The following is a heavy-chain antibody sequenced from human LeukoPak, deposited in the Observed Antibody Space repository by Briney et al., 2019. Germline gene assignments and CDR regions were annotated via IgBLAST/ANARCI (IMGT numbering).Heavy chain of an antibody. J-gene: IGHJ2*01. CDR3: AKDLKLGYSSSWYAPSWYFDL. V-gene: IGHV3-21*01. CDR2: ISSSSSYI. D-gene: IGHD6-13*01. Sequence: PGGSLRLSCAASGFTFSSYSMNWVRQAPGKGLEWVSSISSSSSYIYYADSVKGRFTISRDNAKNSLYLQMNSLRAEDTAVYYCAKDLKLGYSSSWYAPSWYFDLWGRGTLVTVSS. CDR1: GFTFSSYS.